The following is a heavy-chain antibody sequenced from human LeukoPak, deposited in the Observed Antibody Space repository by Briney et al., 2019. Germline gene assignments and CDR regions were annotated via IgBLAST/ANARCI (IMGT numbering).Heavy chain of an antibody. D-gene: IGHD2-8*01. V-gene: IGHV1-18*01. CDR3: ARDCSNGVCYPRDY. Sequence: ASVKVSCKASGYTLSEYGIIWVRQAPGQGLEWVGWITTYNGEKIYSQKFQGRVTMTTDTSSGTYYMELRNLRSDDTAIYYCARDCSNGVCYPRDYWGQGTLVIVSS. CDR1: GYTLSEYG. J-gene: IGHJ4*02. CDR2: ITTYNGEK.